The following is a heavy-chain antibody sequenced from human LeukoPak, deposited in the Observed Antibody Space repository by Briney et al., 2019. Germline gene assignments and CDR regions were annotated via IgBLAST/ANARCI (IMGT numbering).Heavy chain of an antibody. V-gene: IGHV3-23*01. CDR2: ISGSGGST. J-gene: IGHJ6*03. CDR3: AKEGYSSSWFKQDYYYYYMDV. CDR1: GFTFSSYA. Sequence: GGSLRLSCAASGFTFSSYAMSWVRQAPGKGLEWVSAISGSGGSTYYADSVKDRFTISRDNSKNTLYLQMNSLRAEDTAVYYCAKEGYSSSWFKQDYYYYYMDVWGKGTTVTVSS. D-gene: IGHD6-13*01.